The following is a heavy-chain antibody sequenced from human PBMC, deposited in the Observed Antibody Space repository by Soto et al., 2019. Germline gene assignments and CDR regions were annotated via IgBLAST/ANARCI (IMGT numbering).Heavy chain of an antibody. V-gene: IGHV4-30-4*01. D-gene: IGHD2-15*01. CDR1: GGSISSGDYY. CDR3: ARLETEYCSGGSCYSVPSPFDY. Sequence: SETLSLTCTVSGGSISSGDYYWSWIRQPPGKGLEWIGYIYYSGSTYYNPSLKSRVTISVDTSKNQFSLKLSSVTAADTAVYYCARLETEYCSGGSCYSVPSPFDYWGQGTLVTVSS. J-gene: IGHJ4*02. CDR2: IYYSGST.